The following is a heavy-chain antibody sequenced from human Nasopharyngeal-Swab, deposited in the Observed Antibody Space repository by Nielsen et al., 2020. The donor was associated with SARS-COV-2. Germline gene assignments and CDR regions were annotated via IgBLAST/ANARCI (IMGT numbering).Heavy chain of an antibody. D-gene: IGHD5-18*01. CDR2: IYYSGSI. CDR1: GDSTSYYY. Sequence: PEILSLTCTVSGDSTSYYYWTWIRQPPGKGLEWIGSIYYSGSIHYNPSLKSRVTISLDTSKNQFSLRLSSLTAADTAVYYCARGAEYSYGYYAFDIWGPGTMVTVSS. V-gene: IGHV4-59*13. CDR3: ARGAEYSYGYYAFDI. J-gene: IGHJ3*02.